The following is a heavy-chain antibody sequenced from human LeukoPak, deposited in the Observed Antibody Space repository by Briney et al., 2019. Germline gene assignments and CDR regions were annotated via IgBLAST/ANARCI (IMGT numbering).Heavy chain of an antibody. V-gene: IGHV4-59*01. Sequence: SETLSLTCTVSGGSISSYYWSWIRQPPGTGLEWIGYTYYSGSTNYNPSLKSRVTISVDTSKNQFSLKLSSVTAADTAVYYCARVHYCSGGSCPDAFDIWGQGTIVTVSS. J-gene: IGHJ3*02. CDR3: ARVHYCSGGSCPDAFDI. CDR1: GGSISSYY. D-gene: IGHD2-15*01. CDR2: TYYSGST.